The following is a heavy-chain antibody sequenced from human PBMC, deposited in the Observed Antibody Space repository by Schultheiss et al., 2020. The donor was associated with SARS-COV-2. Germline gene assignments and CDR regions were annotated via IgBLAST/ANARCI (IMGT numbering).Heavy chain of an antibody. Sequence: GGSLRLSCAASGFSFSDYHMSWIRQAPGKGLEWVSYITRSGTAIYFADSVKGRFTISRDNAKNSLYLQMNSLKTEDTAGYYCTREGFGELNGYWGQGTLVTVSS. D-gene: IGHD3-10*01. CDR2: ITRSGTAI. V-gene: IGHV3-11*01. J-gene: IGHJ4*02. CDR3: TREGFGELNGY. CDR1: GFSFSDYH.